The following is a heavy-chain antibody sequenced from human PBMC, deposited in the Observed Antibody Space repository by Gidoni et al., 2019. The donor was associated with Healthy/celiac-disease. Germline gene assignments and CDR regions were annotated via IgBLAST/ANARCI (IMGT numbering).Heavy chain of an antibody. CDR2: ISYDGSNK. J-gene: IGHJ4*02. CDR1: GFTFSSYA. V-gene: IGHV3-30*04. Sequence: QVQLVESGGGVVQPGRSLRLSCAASGFTFSSYAMHWVRPAPGKGLAWVAVISYDGSNKYYADSVKGRFTISRDNSKNTLYLQMNSLRAEDTAVYYCARRDYWGQGTLVTVSS. CDR3: ARRDY.